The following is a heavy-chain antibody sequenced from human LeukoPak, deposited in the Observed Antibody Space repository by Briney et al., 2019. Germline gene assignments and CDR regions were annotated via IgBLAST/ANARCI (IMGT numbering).Heavy chain of an antibody. J-gene: IGHJ4*02. V-gene: IGHV4-61*02. CDR2: IYTSGST. CDR3: ASGNYYHSSGYYSY. Sequence: PSQTLSLTCTVSGGSISSGSYYWSWIGQPAGKGLEWIGRIYTSGSTNYNPSLKSRVTISVDTSKNQFSQKLSSVTAADTAVYYCASGNYYHSSGYYSYWGQGTLVTVSS. CDR1: GGSISSGSYY. D-gene: IGHD3-22*01.